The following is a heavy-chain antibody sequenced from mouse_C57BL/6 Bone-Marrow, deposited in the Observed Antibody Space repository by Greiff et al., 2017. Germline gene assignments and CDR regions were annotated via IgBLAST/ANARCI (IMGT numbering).Heavy chain of an antibody. CDR1: GYNFTDDG. Sequence: EVQLQQSGAELARPGASVKLSCTASGYNFTDDGISWVKQRPGQGLEWIGWIDPGSGDTEYASKFQGKATITADTSSSTAYLQLSSLTSEDTAVYSFGCSGCGADWGQGTMVTVSA. CDR3: GCSGCGAD. D-gene: IGHD3-3*01. J-gene: IGHJ3*01. V-gene: IGHV14-4*01. CDR2: IDPGSGDT.